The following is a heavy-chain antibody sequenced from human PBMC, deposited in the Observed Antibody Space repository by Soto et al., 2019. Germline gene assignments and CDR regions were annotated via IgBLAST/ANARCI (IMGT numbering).Heavy chain of an antibody. CDR2: INTSGGST. V-gene: IGHV1-46*01. CDR1: GYTFTSYY. Sequence: ASVKVSCKASGYTFTSYYMHWVRQAPGQGLEWMGIINTSGGSTSYAQKFQGRVTMTRDTSTSTVYMELSSLRSEDTAVYYCASLLHAAADPDGTYYYYYGMDVWGQGTTVTVSS. D-gene: IGHD6-13*01. J-gene: IGHJ6*02. CDR3: ASLLHAAADPDGTYYYYYGMDV.